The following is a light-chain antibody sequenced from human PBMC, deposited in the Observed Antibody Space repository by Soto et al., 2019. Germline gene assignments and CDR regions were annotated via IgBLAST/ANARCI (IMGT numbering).Light chain of an antibody. J-gene: IGLJ1*01. CDR1: SSDVGGYNY. CDR2: DVS. Sequence: ALTQPASVSGSPGQSITISCTGTSSDVGGYNYVSWYQQHPGKAPKLMIYDVSNRPSGVSNRFSGSKSGNTASLTISGLQAEDEADYYCSSYTSSSTPIYVFGTGTKVTVL. CDR3: SSYTSSSTPIYV. V-gene: IGLV2-14*01.